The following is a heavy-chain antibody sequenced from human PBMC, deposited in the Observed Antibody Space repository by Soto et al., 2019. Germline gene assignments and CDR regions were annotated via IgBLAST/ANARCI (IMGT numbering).Heavy chain of an antibody. CDR2: INHSGST. V-gene: IGHV4-34*01. J-gene: IGHJ6*02. D-gene: IGHD3-3*01. Sequence: TETLSLTCAVYGGSFSGYYWSWIRQPPGKGLEWIGEINHSGSTNYNPSLKSRVTISVDTSKNQFSLKLSSVTAADTAVYYCERGPRRWGGVVIIDYYYGMDVWGQGTTV. CDR1: GGSFSGYY. CDR3: ERGPRRWGGVVIIDYYYGMDV.